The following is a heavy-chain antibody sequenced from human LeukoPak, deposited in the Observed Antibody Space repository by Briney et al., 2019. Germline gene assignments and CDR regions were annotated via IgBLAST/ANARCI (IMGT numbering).Heavy chain of an antibody. J-gene: IGHJ4*02. CDR2: INPNSGGT. V-gene: IGHV1-2*04. CDR3: ARSLMVRGVIHFDY. CDR1: GYTFTGYY. Sequence: ASVKVSCKASGYTFTGYYMHWVRQAPGQGLEWMGWINPNSGGTNYAQKFQGWVTMTRDTSISTAYMELSRLRSDDTAVYYCARSLMVRGVIHFDYWGQGTLVTVSS. D-gene: IGHD3-10*01.